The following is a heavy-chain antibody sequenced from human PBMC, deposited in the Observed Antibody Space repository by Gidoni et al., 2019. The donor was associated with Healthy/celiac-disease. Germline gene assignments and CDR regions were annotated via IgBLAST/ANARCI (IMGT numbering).Heavy chain of an antibody. J-gene: IGHJ6*02. D-gene: IGHD2-8*01. CDR3: ASSRDIVLGDYYYGMDV. V-gene: IGHV1-2*02. CDR1: GYTFTGYY. Sequence: QVQLVQSGAEVKKPGASVKVSCKASGYTFTGYYMHGLRQAPGRGLEWMVWINPNSGGTNYAQKFQGRVTMTRDTSISTAYMELSRLRSDDTAVYYCASSRDIVLGDYYYGMDVWGQGTTVTVSS. CDR2: INPNSGGT.